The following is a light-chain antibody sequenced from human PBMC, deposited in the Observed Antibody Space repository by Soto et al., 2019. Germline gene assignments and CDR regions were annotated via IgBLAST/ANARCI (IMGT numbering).Light chain of an antibody. J-gene: IGKJ1*01. CDR1: QRVGSD. CDR2: VAS. Sequence: EIVMTQSPATLSVSPGERATLSCRASQRVGSDLAWYQQKPGQAPRLLISVASTRTTGVPARFSGSGSGTEFTLTISSLQSEDFAVYYCQQYTHWPPWTFGQGTKVEIK. V-gene: IGKV3-15*01. CDR3: QQYTHWPPWT.